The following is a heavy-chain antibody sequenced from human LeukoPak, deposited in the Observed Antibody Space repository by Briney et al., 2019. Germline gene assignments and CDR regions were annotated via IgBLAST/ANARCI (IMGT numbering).Heavy chain of an antibody. CDR2: TYYRSRWYN. J-gene: IGHJ6*03. D-gene: IGHD6-6*01. CDR1: GDSVSSNSAA. Sequence: SQTLSLTCSISGDSVSSNSAAWNWIRQSPSRGLEWPGRTYYRSRWYNDYAVSVKSRITINPDTSKSPFSLQMNSVPREDTAVYYCARGVAPQLAEAYSYYMDVWGKGTTVTVSS. V-gene: IGHV6-1*01. CDR3: ARGVAPQLAEAYSYYMDV.